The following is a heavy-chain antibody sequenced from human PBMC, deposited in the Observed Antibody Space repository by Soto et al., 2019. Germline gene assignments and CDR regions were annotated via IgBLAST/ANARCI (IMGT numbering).Heavy chain of an antibody. CDR2: IWYDGSNK. CDR3: ARDVLDYYGMDV. V-gene: IGHV3-33*01. CDR1: GFTFSSYG. Sequence: GGSLRLSCAASGFTFSSYGMHWVRQAPGKGLEWVAVIWYDGSNKYYADSVKGRFTISRDNSKNTLYLQMNSLRAEDTAVYYCARDVLDYYGMDVWGQGTTVTVSS. J-gene: IGHJ6*02.